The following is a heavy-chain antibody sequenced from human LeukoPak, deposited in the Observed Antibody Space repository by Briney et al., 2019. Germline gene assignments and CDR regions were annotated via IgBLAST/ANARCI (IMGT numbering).Heavy chain of an antibody. V-gene: IGHV3-15*01. CDR2: IKNKTNGGTT. J-gene: IGHJ5*02. CDR1: GSTLSNPY. Sequence: GDSLSLSCTASGSTLSNPYMSWNHQAPGNGLEWHGRIKNKTNGGTTDYAAPVKGRFTISRDDSKNTLYLQMNSLKTEDTAVYYCTTTIVGVTTWFDPWGQGTLVTVSS. D-gene: IGHD1-26*01. CDR3: TTTIVGVTTWFDP.